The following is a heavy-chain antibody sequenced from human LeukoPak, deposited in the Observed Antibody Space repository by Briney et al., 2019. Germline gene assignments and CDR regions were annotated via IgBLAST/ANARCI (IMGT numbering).Heavy chain of an antibody. CDR1: GFTFSSYA. CDR3: ARAPEITMVRGVIMAPYFDY. D-gene: IGHD3-10*01. J-gene: IGHJ4*02. CDR2: ISYDGSNK. Sequence: GGSLRLSCAASGFTFSSYAMHWVRQAPGKGLEWVAVISYDGSNKYYADSVKGRFTISRDNSKNTLYLQMNSPRAEDTAVYYCARAPEITMVRGVIMAPYFDYWGQGTLVTVSS. V-gene: IGHV3-30-3*01.